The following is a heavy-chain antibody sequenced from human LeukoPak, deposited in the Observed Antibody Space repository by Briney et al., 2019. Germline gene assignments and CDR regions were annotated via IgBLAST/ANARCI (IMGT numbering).Heavy chain of an antibody. CDR1: GFTFSSYW. D-gene: IGHD1-26*01. CDR2: INGDGNTM. V-gene: IGHV3-74*01. Sequence: GGCLRLSCAASGFTFSSYWMHWVRQAPGKGLVWVSRINGDGNTMNYADSVRGRFTISRDNAKNTLYLQMNSLRAEDTAVYYCARGKSGSYGLEDYLGHGTLVTVSS. CDR3: ARGKSGSYGLEDY. J-gene: IGHJ4*01.